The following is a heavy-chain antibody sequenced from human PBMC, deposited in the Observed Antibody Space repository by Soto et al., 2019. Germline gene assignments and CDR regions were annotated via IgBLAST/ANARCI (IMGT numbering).Heavy chain of an antibody. V-gene: IGHV1-18*04. CDR2: ISAYNGNT. D-gene: IGHD3-22*01. J-gene: IGHJ5*02. CDR3: ARMYPTHYYDSSGYGNWFDP. Sequence: APVKVSCKASGFTFTSYGNSSGRQGPGQRLEWMGWISAYNGNTNYAQKLQGRVTMTTDTSTSTAYMELRSLRSDDTAVYYCARMYPTHYYDSSGYGNWFDPWGQGTLVTSPQ. CDR1: GFTFTSYG.